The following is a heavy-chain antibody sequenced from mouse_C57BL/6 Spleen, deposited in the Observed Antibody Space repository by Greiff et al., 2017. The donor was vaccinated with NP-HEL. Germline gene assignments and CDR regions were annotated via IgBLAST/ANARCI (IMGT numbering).Heavy chain of an antibody. CDR1: GYTFTDYN. J-gene: IGHJ2*01. D-gene: IGHD1-1*01. V-gene: IGHV1-22*01. CDR3: AREATITTVVATDFDY. CDR2: INPNNGGT. Sequence: VQLQQSGPELVKPGASVKMSCKASGYTFTDYNMHWVKQSHGKSLEWIGYINPNNGGTSYNQKFKGKATLTVNKSSSTAYMELRSLTSEDSAVYYCAREATITTVVATDFDYWGQGTTLTVSS.